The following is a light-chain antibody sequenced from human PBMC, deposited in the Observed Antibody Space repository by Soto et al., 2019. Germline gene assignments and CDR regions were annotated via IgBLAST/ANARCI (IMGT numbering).Light chain of an antibody. J-gene: IGKJ4*01. CDR2: ASS. V-gene: IGKV1-12*01. CDR3: QQANSFPLT. CDR1: QGISSW. Sequence: DIHLTQSQSSVSASVGYRVTITCRASQGISSWLAWYQKKPGKAPKLLIYASSSLQSGVPSRFSGSGSGTDFTLTISDLQPEDFATYYCQQANSFPLTFGGGTKVDI.